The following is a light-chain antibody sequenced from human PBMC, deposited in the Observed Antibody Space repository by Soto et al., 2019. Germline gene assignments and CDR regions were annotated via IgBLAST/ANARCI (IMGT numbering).Light chain of an antibody. J-gene: IGKJ1*01. Sequence: EIVLTQSPGTLSLSPGERATLSCRASQSVSSSYLAWYQQKPGQAPRLLMYATSSRATGIPDRFSGSGSGTDFTLTISRLEPEDFAVYYCQQRSNWPTWTFGQGTKVDIK. CDR2: ATS. CDR1: QSVSSSY. CDR3: QQRSNWPTWT. V-gene: IGKV3D-20*02.